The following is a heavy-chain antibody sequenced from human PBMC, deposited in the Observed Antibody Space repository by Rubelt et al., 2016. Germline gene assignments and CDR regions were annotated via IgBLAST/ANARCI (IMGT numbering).Heavy chain of an antibody. Sequence: RGSCKASGYRFTTYAMNWVRQAPGQGLEWMGWINTYTGDPTYAQGFTGRFVFSLDTYVSTTYLQISSLKAEDTAVYYCAREDDSPGYAPDYWGQGTLVTVSS. CDR3: AREDDSPGYAPDY. V-gene: IGHV7-4-1*02. CDR1: GYRFTTYA. CDR2: INTYTGDP. D-gene: IGHD2-8*01. J-gene: IGHJ4*02.